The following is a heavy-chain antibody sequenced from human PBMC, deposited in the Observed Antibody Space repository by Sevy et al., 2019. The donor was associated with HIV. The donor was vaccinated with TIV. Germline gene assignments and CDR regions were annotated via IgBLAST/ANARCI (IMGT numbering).Heavy chain of an antibody. CDR1: GFTFSKYS. CDR3: AREGCTKPHDY. J-gene: IGHJ4*02. V-gene: IGHV3-23*01. D-gene: IGHD2-8*01. CDR2: LSFGCGEI. Sequence: GGSLRLSCAASGFTFSKYSMSWVRLPPGKGLEWVSTLSFGCGEINYADSGKGRFTISRDNSKSSVYLQMNNLRPEDTAVYYCAREGCTKPHDYWGQGTLVTVSS.